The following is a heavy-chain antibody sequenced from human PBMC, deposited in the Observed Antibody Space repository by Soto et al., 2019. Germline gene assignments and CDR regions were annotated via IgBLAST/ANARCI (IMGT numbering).Heavy chain of an antibody. Sequence: ASVKVSCKASVYTYISYSMHWVRQAPGQRLEWMGWINVGNGNTKYSQNFQGRVTINQDTSASTAYMELSSLTSEDTAVYYCAKSATVPAAIAYWGQGTLVTVSS. J-gene: IGHJ4*02. CDR1: VYTYISYS. CDR2: INVGNGNT. D-gene: IGHD2-2*02. V-gene: IGHV1-3*01. CDR3: AKSATVPAAIAY.